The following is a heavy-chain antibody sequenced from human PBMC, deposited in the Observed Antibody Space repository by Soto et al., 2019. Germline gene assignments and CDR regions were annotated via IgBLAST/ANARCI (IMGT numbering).Heavy chain of an antibody. Sequence: SETLSLTCTVSGASISGSSHYWGWLRQPPGKGLEWIASFYYTGSTFYNPSLKSRVTTSVDTSKNQFSLRLSSVTAADTAVYYCARHRDYYETSGSYTAHFDYWGQGALVTVSS. J-gene: IGHJ4*02. CDR3: ARHRDYYETSGSYTAHFDY. D-gene: IGHD3-22*01. CDR2: FYYTGST. V-gene: IGHV4-39*01. CDR1: GASISGSSHY.